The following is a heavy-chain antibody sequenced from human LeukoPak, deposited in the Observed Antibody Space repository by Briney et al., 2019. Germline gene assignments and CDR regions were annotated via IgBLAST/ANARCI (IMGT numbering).Heavy chain of an antibody. Sequence: GGSLRLSCAASGFTFSNYWMHWVRQAPGKGLVWVSRFNSDGITTSYADSVKGRFTISRDISTDTLWLQMDSLRTEDTAVYYCAKGPLRGTAAAIDYWGQGTLVTVSS. CDR3: AKGPLRGTAAAIDY. V-gene: IGHV3-74*01. CDR1: GFTFSNYW. D-gene: IGHD2-2*01. J-gene: IGHJ4*02. CDR2: FNSDGITT.